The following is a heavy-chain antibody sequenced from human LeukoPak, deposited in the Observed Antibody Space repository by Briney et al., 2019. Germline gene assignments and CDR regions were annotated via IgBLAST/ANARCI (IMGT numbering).Heavy chain of an antibody. J-gene: IGHJ4*02. Sequence: GGSLRLSCAASGFTVSNNYMNWVRQAPGKGLEWVSLIYSGGTTYYADSVKGRFTISRYGSKNTLYLQMNSLRVEDTAVYYCARDPPAVTANTYGWGQGTLVTVSS. CDR1: GFTVSNNY. CDR3: ARDPPAVTANTYG. V-gene: IGHV3-66*01. CDR2: IYSGGTT. D-gene: IGHD5-18*01.